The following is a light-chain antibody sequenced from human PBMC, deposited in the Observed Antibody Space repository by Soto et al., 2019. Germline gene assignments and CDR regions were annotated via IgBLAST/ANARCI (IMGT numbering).Light chain of an antibody. J-gene: IGKJ5*01. Sequence: AIQLTQSPSPLSASVGDRVTITCRASQDIRGALAWYQQKPGKAPKMLIYDVSTLESGVPLRFSGSSSGTDFTLTISSLQLVDFETYDFQQFNIYPLTVGQGTRLEIK. CDR3: QQFNIYPLT. CDR1: QDIRGA. V-gene: IGKV1-13*02. CDR2: DVS.